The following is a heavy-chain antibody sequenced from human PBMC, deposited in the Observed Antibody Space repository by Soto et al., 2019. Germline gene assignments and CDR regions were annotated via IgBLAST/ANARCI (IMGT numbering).Heavy chain of an antibody. J-gene: IGHJ5*02. CDR2: IYYSGST. Sequence: PSVMLSLTCTVSGPSISSYYWSWVRQPPRKGLEWFVYIYYSGSTNYIPSLKILVTVSVDTSKNQFSLMLSFVTAAFTAVYYFSRVQSPTERPFFRSGYYGFDPWGQGTLVTVSS. CDR1: GPSISSYY. CDR3: SRVQSPTERPFFRSGYYGFDP. D-gene: IGHD3-3*01. V-gene: IGHV4-59*01.